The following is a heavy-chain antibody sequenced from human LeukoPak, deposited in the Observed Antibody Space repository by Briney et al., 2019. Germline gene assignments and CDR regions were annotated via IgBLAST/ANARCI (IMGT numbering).Heavy chain of an antibody. Sequence: SETLSLTCAVYGGSFSGYYWSWIRQPPGKGLEWIGEINHSGSTNYNPSLKSRVTISVDTSKNQFSLKLSSVTAADTAVYCCARVVGSSWSKYYYYYMDVWGKGTTVTVSS. D-gene: IGHD6-13*01. V-gene: IGHV4-34*01. CDR2: INHSGST. J-gene: IGHJ6*03. CDR3: ARVVGSSWSKYYYYYMDV. CDR1: GGSFSGYY.